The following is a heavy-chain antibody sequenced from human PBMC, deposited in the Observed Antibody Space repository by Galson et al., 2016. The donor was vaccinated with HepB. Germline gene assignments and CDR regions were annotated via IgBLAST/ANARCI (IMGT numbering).Heavy chain of an antibody. D-gene: IGHD2-2*01. CDR3: ARSSTYCSTTTCYGWFDP. Sequence: SETLSLTCTFSGGSISSSTHYWGWIRQPPGKGLEWIGNIYYNGNTYYNPSLKGRVTISVDTSKNQFSLNLTSVTAADTAVYHCARSSTYCSTTTCYGWFDPWGQGTLVIVSS. V-gene: IGHV4-39*07. CDR1: GGSISSSTHY. J-gene: IGHJ5*02. CDR2: IYYNGNT.